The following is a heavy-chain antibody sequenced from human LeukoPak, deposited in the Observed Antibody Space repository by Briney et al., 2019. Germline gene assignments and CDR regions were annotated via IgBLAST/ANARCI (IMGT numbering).Heavy chain of an antibody. Sequence: ASVKVSCKASGYTFTSYAMHWVRQAPGQRLEWMGWINAGNGNTEYSQKFQGRVTITRDTSASTAYMELSSLRSEDTAVYYCARGKLRYFDWCDYWGQGTLVTVSS. CDR3: ARGKLRYFDWCDY. J-gene: IGHJ4*02. V-gene: IGHV1-3*01. CDR1: GYTFTSYA. D-gene: IGHD3-9*01. CDR2: INAGNGNT.